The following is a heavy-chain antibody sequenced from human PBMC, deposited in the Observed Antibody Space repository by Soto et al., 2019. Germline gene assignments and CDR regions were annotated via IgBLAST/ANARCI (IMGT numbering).Heavy chain of an antibody. CDR3: ARTYSGSYPTDY. J-gene: IGHJ4*02. D-gene: IGHD1-26*01. V-gene: IGHV4-30-4*01. CDR2: IYYSGST. CDR1: GGSISSSDYY. Sequence: QVQLQESGPGLVKPSQTLSLTCTVSGGSISSSDYYWSWIRQPPGKGLEWIGYIYYSGSTYYNPSLKIRVTISVDTSKNHFSLKLSSVTAADTAVYYCARTYSGSYPTDYWGQGTLVTVSS.